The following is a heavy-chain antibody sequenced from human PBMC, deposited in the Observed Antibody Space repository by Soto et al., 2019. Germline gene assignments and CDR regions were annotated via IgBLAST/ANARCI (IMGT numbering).Heavy chain of an antibody. CDR1: GFTFSSYS. CDR2: ISSSSSTI. J-gene: IGHJ4*02. CDR3: ASSIYYDFWSGYHY. D-gene: IGHD3-3*01. V-gene: IGHV3-48*02. Sequence: GGSLRLSCAASGFTFSSYSINWVRQAPGKGLEWVSYISSSSSTIYYADSVKGRFTISRDNAKNSLYLQMNSLRDEDTAVYYCASSIYYDFWSGYHYWGQGTLVTVSS.